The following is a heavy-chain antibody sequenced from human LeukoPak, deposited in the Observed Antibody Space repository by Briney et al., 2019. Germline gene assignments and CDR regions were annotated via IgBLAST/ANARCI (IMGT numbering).Heavy chain of an antibody. Sequence: PSETPSLTCTVSGGSISSSSYYWGWIRQPPGKGLELIGRIYYSGSTYHNPSLKSRVTISVDTSKNQFSLKLSSVTAADTAVYYCTRPRSYYPPIAFDIWGQGTMVTVSS. V-gene: IGHV4-39*07. D-gene: IGHD3-10*01. CDR1: GGSISSSSYY. J-gene: IGHJ3*02. CDR2: IYYSGST. CDR3: TRPRSYYPPIAFDI.